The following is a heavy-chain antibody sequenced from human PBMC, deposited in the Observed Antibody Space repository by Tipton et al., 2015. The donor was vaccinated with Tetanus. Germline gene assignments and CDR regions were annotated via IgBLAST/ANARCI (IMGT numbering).Heavy chain of an antibody. D-gene: IGHD2-21*01. J-gene: IGHJ3*01. CDR1: GGSLSSSNDY. Sequence: LRLSCTVSGGSLSSSNDYWAWIRQPPGKGLEWVGSIYYGGSTYFNPSLRSRGTISIDTSRNQFSLQLSSVTAADTALYFCARRSHIGAPVWGQGTLVTVAS. CDR3: ARRSHIGAPV. CDR2: IYYGGST. V-gene: IGHV4-39*01.